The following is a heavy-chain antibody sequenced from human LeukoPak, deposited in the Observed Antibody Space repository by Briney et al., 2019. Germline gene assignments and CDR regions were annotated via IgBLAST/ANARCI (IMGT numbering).Heavy chain of an antibody. CDR2: IYYSGST. D-gene: IGHD3-10*01. Sequence: PSETLSLTCTASGGSISSYYWSWIRQPPGKGLEWIGHIYYSGSTNDNPSPKSRVTISVDTSKNQFSLKLRSVTAADTAVYYCARAPYYYSSGSYYNYYYGMDVWGQGTTVTVSS. CDR3: ARAPYYYSSGSYYNYYYGMDV. J-gene: IGHJ6*02. CDR1: GGSISSYY. V-gene: IGHV4-59*01.